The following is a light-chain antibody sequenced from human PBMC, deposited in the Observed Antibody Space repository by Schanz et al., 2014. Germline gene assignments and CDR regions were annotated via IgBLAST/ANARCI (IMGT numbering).Light chain of an antibody. CDR1: SSDVGGYNF. V-gene: IGLV2-8*01. Sequence: QSALTQPASVSGSPGQSITLSCTGTSSDVGGYNFVSWYQQHPGKAPKLMIYDVTHRPSGVPDRFSGSKSGNTASLTVSGLQADDEADYYCCSYAGRSLIFGGGTKVTVL. CDR3: CSYAGRSLI. CDR2: DVT. J-gene: IGLJ2*01.